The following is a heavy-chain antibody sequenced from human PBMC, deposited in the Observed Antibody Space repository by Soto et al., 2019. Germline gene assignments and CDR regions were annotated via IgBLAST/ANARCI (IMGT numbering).Heavy chain of an antibody. V-gene: IGHV3-30*04. CDR1: GFTFNNYA. J-gene: IGHJ6*02. CDR3: ARDLGYCSSTSCYPTYYYYGMDV. CDR2: IPYDGRNK. Sequence: QVQLVESGGGVVQPGRSLRLSCAASGFTFNNYAMYWVRQAPGKGLEWVAVIPYDGRNKYYADSVKGRFTISRDNSKNTLYLQMNSLRAGDTAVYYCARDLGYCSSTSCYPTYYYYGMDVWGQGTTVTVSS. D-gene: IGHD2-2*01.